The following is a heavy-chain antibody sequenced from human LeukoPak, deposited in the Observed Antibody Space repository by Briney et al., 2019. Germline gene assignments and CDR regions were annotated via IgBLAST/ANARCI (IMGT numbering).Heavy chain of an antibody. V-gene: IGHV4-39*07. CDR3: AREEVVVAATRSGGAFDY. Sequence: SETLSLTCSVSGGSIRRSGYYWGWVRQPPGKGLTWIVSIYESGTTYYNPSFKSRVTISVDTSKNQFSLKLSSVTAADTAVYYCAREEVVVAATRSGGAFDYWGQGTLVTVSS. CDR2: IYESGTT. D-gene: IGHD2-15*01. J-gene: IGHJ4*02. CDR1: GGSIRRSGYY.